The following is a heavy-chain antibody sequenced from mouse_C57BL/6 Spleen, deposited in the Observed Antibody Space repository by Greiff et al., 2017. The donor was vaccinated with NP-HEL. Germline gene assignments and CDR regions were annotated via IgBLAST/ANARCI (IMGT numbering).Heavy chain of an antibody. CDR2: INYDGSST. CDR1: GFTFSDYY. J-gene: IGHJ4*01. V-gene: IGHV5-16*01. D-gene: IGHD2-1*01. CDR3: ARKGNPYYYAMDY. Sequence: EVKLVESEGGLVQPGSSMKLSCTASGFTFSDYYMAWVRQVPEKGLEWVANINYDGSSTYYLDSLKSRFIISRDNAKNILYLQMSSLKSEDTATYYCARKGNPYYYAMDYWGQGTSVTVSS.